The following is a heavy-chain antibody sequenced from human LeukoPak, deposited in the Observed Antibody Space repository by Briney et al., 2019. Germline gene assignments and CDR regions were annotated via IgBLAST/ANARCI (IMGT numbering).Heavy chain of an antibody. V-gene: IGHV1-2*02. CDR2: INPNNDDT. CDR1: GYTFTGYY. CDR3: ARGDSSSWYYFDY. D-gene: IGHD6-13*01. J-gene: IGHJ4*02. Sequence: ASVKVSCKASGYTFTGYYMHWVRQAPGQGLEWMGWINPNNDDTNYAQKFQGRVTMTRDTSINTAYMELSSLGSDDTAMYYCARGDSSSWYYFDYWGQGTLVTVSS.